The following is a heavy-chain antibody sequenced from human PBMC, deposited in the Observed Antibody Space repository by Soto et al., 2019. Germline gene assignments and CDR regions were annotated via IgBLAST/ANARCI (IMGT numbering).Heavy chain of an antibody. CDR3: ATNYAYAAGYYLYGMDV. V-gene: IGHV3-74*01. CDR2: INSYGSST. J-gene: IGHJ6*02. D-gene: IGHD3-16*01. Sequence: EVQLVESGGGLGLPGGSLRLSCAASGFTFSRYWMHWVRQAPGKGLVWVSRINSYGSSTHYADSVKGRFTISRDNAKNTLFLQMNSLRAEDTAVYYCATNYAYAAGYYLYGMDVWGQGTKVTVSS. CDR1: GFTFSRYW.